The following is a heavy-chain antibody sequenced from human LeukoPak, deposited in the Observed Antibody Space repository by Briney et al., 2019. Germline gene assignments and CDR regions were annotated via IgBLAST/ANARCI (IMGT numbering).Heavy chain of an antibody. V-gene: IGHV3-20*04. Sequence: GGSLRLSCAASGFTFDDYGMSWVRQAPGKGLEWVSGINWNGGSTGYADSVKGRFTISRDNAMNSLYLQMNSLRAEDTALYYCARDLDGSYAFDYWGQGTLVTVSS. CDR3: ARDLDGSYAFDY. D-gene: IGHD1-26*01. J-gene: IGHJ4*02. CDR1: GFTFDDYG. CDR2: INWNGGST.